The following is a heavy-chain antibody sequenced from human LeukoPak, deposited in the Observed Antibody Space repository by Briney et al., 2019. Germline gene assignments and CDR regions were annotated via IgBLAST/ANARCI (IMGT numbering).Heavy chain of an antibody. Sequence: GGSLRLSCAASGFTFSSYDMHWVRQVTGKGLEWVSAIGTAGDTYYPGSVKGRFTISRENAKNSLYLQMNSLRAGGTAVYYCARGGTGDDAFDIWGQGTMVTVSS. CDR1: GFTFSSYD. CDR2: IGTAGDT. CDR3: ARGGTGDDAFDI. V-gene: IGHV3-13*01. J-gene: IGHJ3*02. D-gene: IGHD2-15*01.